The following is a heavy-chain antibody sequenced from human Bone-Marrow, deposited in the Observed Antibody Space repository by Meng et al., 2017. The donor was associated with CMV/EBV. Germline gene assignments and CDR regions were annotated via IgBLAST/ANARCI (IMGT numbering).Heavy chain of an antibody. CDR2: SRCKAYGGTT. D-gene: IGHD6-6*01. Sequence: GGSPKIPLTASGFTLGDYAMSWVRQAPGKGLEWVGVSRCKAYGGTTEYAASVKGRYTISRDDSKSIAYLQMNSLKTEDTAVYYCTSFPYSSSRSFDYWGQGTLVTVSS. J-gene: IGHJ4*02. CDR3: TSFPYSSSRSFDY. V-gene: IGHV3-49*04. CDR1: GFTLGDYA.